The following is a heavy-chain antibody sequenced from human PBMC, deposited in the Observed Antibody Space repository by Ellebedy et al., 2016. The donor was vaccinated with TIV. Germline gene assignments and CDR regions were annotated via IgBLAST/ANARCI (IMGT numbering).Heavy chain of an antibody. V-gene: IGHV3-33*08. D-gene: IGHD3-3*01. Sequence: GESLKISCAASGFTFSLNWMYWVRQAPGKGLEWVAVIWYDGSNKYNADSVKGRFTISRDNSKNTVYLQMDSLRGEDTAVYYCAREGFWSGELDHYYGMDVWGQGTTVTVSS. J-gene: IGHJ6*02. CDR1: GFTFSLNW. CDR2: IWYDGSNK. CDR3: AREGFWSGELDHYYGMDV.